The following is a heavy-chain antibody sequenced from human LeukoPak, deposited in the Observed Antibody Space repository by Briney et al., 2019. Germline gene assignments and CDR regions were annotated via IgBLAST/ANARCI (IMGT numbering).Heavy chain of an antibody. V-gene: IGHV3-23*01. CDR2: ISGSGDRT. CDR3: AKQAIAVAATSWLDP. Sequence: PGGSLRLSCAASGFTFNSYAMSWVRQAPGKGLEWVSGISGSGDRTYYADSVKGRFTISRDNSKNTLSVQMNSLRAEDTAVYYCAKQAIAVAATSWLDPWGQGTLVTVSS. D-gene: IGHD6-19*01. CDR1: GFTFNSYA. J-gene: IGHJ5*02.